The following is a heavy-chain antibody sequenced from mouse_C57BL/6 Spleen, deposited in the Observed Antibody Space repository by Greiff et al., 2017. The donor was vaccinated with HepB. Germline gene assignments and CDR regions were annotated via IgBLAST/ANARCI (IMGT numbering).Heavy chain of an antibody. CDR1: GYTFTSYW. Sequence: QVQLQQPGAELVKPGASVKLSCKASGYTFTSYWMHWVKQRPGQGLEWIGMIHPNSGSTNYNEKFKSKATLTVDKSSSTAYMQLSSLTSEDSAVYYCATPNWGEYYFDNWGQGTTLTVSS. CDR2: IHPNSGST. D-gene: IGHD4-1*02. V-gene: IGHV1-64*01. J-gene: IGHJ2*01. CDR3: ATPNWGEYYFDN.